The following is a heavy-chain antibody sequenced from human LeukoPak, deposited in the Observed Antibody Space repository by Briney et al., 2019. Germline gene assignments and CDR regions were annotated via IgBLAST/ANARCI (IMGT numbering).Heavy chain of an antibody. Sequence: SETLSLTCTVSGGSISSGDYYWSWIRQPPGKGLEWIGYIYYSGSTYYNPSLKSRVTISVDTSKNQFSLKLSSVTAADTAVYYCARGRRCSSTSCPNWFDPWGQGTLVTVSS. J-gene: IGHJ5*02. V-gene: IGHV4-30-4*01. CDR2: IYYSGST. D-gene: IGHD2-2*01. CDR3: ARGRRCSSTSCPNWFDP. CDR1: GGSISSGDYY.